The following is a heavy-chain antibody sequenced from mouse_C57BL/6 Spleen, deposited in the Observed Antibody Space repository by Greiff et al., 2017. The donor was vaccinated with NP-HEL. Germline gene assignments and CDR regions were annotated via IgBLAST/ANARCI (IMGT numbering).Heavy chain of an antibody. CDR1: GYTFTDYT. Sequence: VQLQQSGPELVKPGASVKIPCKASGYTFTDYTMDWVKQRPGQGLEWIGEIDPSDSYTNYNQKFKGKATLTVDTSSSTAYMQLSSLTSEDSAVYYCARREDYWGQGTTLTVSS. CDR3: ARREDY. J-gene: IGHJ2*01. V-gene: IGHV1-50*01. CDR2: IDPSDSYT.